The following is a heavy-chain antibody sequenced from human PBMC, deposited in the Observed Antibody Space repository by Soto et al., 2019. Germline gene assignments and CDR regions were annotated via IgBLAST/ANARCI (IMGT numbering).Heavy chain of an antibody. CDR3: ARGPNYDLWSGSPMPFDP. Sequence: TLSLTGTVRGGSISSARYYWCWIRQHPGKGLEWIGYIYYSGSTYYNPSLKSRVTISVDTSKNQFSLKLSSVTAADTAVYYCARGPNYDLWSGSPMPFDPWGQGTLVTVSS. D-gene: IGHD3-3*01. V-gene: IGHV4-31*03. J-gene: IGHJ5*02. CDR1: GGSISSARYY. CDR2: IYYSGST.